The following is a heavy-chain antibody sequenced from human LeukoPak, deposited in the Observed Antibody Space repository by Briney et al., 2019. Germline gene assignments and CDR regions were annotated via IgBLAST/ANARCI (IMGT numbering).Heavy chain of an antibody. CDR1: GYTFTSYG. CDR2: ISAYNGNT. D-gene: IGHD3-22*01. V-gene: IGHV1-18*01. Sequence: ASVKVSCKASGYTFTSYGISWVRQAPGQGLEWMGWISAYNGNTNYAQKLQGRVTMTIDTSTSTAYMDLRSLRSDDTAVYYCARDSGYYDSSEGYWGQGTLVTVSS. J-gene: IGHJ4*02. CDR3: ARDSGYYDSSEGY.